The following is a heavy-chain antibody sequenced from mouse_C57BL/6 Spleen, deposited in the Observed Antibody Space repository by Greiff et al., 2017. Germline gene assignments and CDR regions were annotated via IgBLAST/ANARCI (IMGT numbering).Heavy chain of an antibody. CDR2: IDPSDSYT. CDR1: GYTFTSYW. Sequence: VQLQQPGAELVRPGTSVKLSCKASGYTFTSYWMHWVKQRPGQGLEWIGVIDPSDSYTNYTQKFKGKATLTVDTSSSTAYMQLSSLTSEDSAVYYCARGYYAMDYWGQGTSVTVSS. V-gene: IGHV1-59*01. CDR3: ARGYYAMDY. J-gene: IGHJ4*01.